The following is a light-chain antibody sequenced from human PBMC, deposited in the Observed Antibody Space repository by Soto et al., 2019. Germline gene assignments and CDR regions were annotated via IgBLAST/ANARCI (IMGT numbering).Light chain of an antibody. CDR1: SSDVAGYNY. CDR3: RSYTTSTSYV. Sequence: SELTQPGTGFGPPGRSVTNSCSGTSSDVAGYNYVSWYQQHPGKAPKLMIYDVSKRPSGVPDRFSGSKSGNTASLTISGLQAEDEAEYYSRSYTTSTSYVFGPSSMATVL. J-gene: IGLJ1*01. CDR2: DVS. V-gene: IGLV2-11*01.